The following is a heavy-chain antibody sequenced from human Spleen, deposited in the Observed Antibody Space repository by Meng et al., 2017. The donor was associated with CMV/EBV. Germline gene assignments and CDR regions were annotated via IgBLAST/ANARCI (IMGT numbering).Heavy chain of an antibody. J-gene: IGHJ4*02. CDR1: GGSISSYY. V-gene: IGHV4-59*01. D-gene: IGHD4-17*01. Sequence: SETLSLTCTVSGGSISSYYWSWLRQTPGKGLEWIGYVYFTGGTNYKPSLNSRVTISIDTSKNQFSLRLNSVTAADTATYYCARDISEGTTTYYFDSWGQGILVTVSS. CDR2: VYFTGGT. CDR3: ARDISEGTTTYYFDS.